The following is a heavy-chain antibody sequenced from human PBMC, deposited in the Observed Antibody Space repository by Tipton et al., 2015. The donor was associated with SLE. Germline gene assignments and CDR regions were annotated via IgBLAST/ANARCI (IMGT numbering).Heavy chain of an antibody. D-gene: IGHD1-26*01. V-gene: IGHV3-74*01. Sequence: GSLRLSCAASGFTFYSYWMHWVRQVPGKGLVWVSRVKSDGTGAIYADSVKGRFTISRDNAKNMLFLQMNSLRAEDTAVYYCTRAVGSTSLGYYFDSWGQGTLVTVSS. CDR3: TRAVGSTSLGYYFDS. CDR1: GFTFYSYW. CDR2: VKSDGTGA. J-gene: IGHJ4*02.